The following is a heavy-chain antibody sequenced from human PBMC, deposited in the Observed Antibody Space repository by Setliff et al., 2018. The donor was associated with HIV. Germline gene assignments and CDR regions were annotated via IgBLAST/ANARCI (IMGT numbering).Heavy chain of an antibody. CDR2: TYYRSKWYT. Sequence: SHTLSLTCAISGDSVSIDSAAWNWIRQSPSRGLEWLARTYYRSKWYTDYAVSVKSRITINPDTSRNQFYLQLSSVIPDGSAVYFCARGGITAYYFDHWAQGTLVTVSS. J-gene: IGHJ4*02. D-gene: IGHD5-18*01. V-gene: IGHV6-1*01. CDR1: GDSVSIDSAA. CDR3: ARGGITAYYFDH.